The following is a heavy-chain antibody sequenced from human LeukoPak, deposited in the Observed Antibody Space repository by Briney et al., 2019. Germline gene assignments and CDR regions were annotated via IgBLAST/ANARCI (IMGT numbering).Heavy chain of an antibody. CDR3: ARGDSSPWYFDL. D-gene: IGHD6-13*01. J-gene: IGHJ2*01. CDR2: IYYSGST. CDR1: GGSISSYY. V-gene: IGHV4-59*01. Sequence: PSETLSLTCTVSGGSISSYYWSWVRQPPGKGLEWIGYIYYSGSTNYNPSLKSRVTISVDTSKNQFSLKLSSVTAADTAVYYCARGDSSPWYFDLWGRGTLVTVSS.